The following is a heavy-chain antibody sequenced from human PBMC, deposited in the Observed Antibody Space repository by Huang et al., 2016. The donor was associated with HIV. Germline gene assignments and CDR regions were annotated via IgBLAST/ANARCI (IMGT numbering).Heavy chain of an antibody. V-gene: IGHV2-5*02. D-gene: IGHD3-22*01. CDR2: IYSDDDK. CDR3: AHSAFGTSGYYFRMHFDY. CDR1: GFSLSTSEVG. Sequence: QITLKESGPMLVKPTQTLTLTCTFSGFSLSTSEVGVGWIRQPPGKALEWLALIYSDDDKSYRPSLKSRLTITKDTSRNQVVLTMTNMDPVDTGTYYCAHSAFGTSGYYFRMHFDYWGQGALVTVSS. J-gene: IGHJ4*02.